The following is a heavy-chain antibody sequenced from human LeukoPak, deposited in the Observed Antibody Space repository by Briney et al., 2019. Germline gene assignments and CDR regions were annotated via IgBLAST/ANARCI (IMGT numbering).Heavy chain of an antibody. Sequence: GGSLRLSCAASGFTFRSYAMSWVRQAPGKGLEWVSAISGSGGSTYYADSVKGRFTISRDNSKNTLYLQMNSLRAEDTAVYYCAKGLRYFDWSFAGYYYYGMDVWGQGTTVTVSS. CDR1: GFTFRSYA. V-gene: IGHV3-23*01. D-gene: IGHD3-9*01. CDR2: ISGSGGST. CDR3: AKGLRYFDWSFAGYYYYGMDV. J-gene: IGHJ6*02.